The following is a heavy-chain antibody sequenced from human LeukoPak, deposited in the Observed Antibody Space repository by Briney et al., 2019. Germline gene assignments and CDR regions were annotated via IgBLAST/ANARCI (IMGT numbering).Heavy chain of an antibody. Sequence: SQTLSLTCTVSGGSISSGGYYWSWIRQHPGKGLEWIGYIYYSGSTYSNPSLKSRVTISVDTSKNQFSLNLSSVTAADTAVYYCARYCSSTNCYKGGFDPWGQGTLVTVSS. D-gene: IGHD2-2*02. CDR2: IYYSGST. J-gene: IGHJ5*02. V-gene: IGHV4-31*03. CDR1: GGSISSGGYY. CDR3: ARYCSSTNCYKGGFDP.